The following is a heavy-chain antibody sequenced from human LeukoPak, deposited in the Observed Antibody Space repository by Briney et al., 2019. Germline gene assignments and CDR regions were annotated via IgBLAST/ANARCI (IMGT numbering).Heavy chain of an antibody. V-gene: IGHV3-30*03. CDR3: VYSSSWYGVY. CDR2: ISYDGSNK. D-gene: IGHD6-13*01. CDR1: GFTFSSYG. J-gene: IGHJ4*02. Sequence: PGRSLRPSCAASGFTFSSYGMHWVRQAPGKGLEWVAVISYDGSNKYYADSVKGRFTISRDNSKNTLYLQMNSLRAEDTAVYYCVYSSSWYGVYWGQGTLVTVSS.